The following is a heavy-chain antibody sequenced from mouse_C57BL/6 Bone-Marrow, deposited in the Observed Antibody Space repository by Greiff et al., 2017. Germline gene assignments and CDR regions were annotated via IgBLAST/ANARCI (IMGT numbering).Heavy chain of an antibody. D-gene: IGHD2-4*01. J-gene: IGHJ1*03. CDR1: GYSITSGYY. CDR2: ISYDGSN. CDR3: ARGDYDGYWYFDV. Sequence: DVHLVESGPGLVKPSQSLSLTCSVTGYSITSGYYWNWIRQFPGNKLEWMGYISYDGSNNYNPSLKNRISITRDTSKNQFFLKLNAVTTEDTATYYCARGDYDGYWYFDVWGTGTTVTVSS. V-gene: IGHV3-6*01.